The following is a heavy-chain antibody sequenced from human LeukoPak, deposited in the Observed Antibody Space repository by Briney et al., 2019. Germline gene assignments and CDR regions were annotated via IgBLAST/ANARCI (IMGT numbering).Heavy chain of an antibody. J-gene: IGHJ5*02. D-gene: IGHD3-10*01. CDR2: IYYSGST. CDR1: GGSISSYY. Sequence: PSETLSLTCTVSGGSISSYYWSWIRQPPGKGLEWIGYIYYSGSTNYNPSLKSRVTISVDTSKNQFSLKLSSVTAADTAVYYCARHQQDITVVRGVIIRVGSWFDPWGQGTLVTVSS. V-gene: IGHV4-59*08. CDR3: ARHQQDITVVRGVIIRVGSWFDP.